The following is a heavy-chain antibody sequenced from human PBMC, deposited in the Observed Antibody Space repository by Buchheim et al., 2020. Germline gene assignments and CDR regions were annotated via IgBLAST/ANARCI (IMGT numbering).Heavy chain of an antibody. J-gene: IGHJ2*01. D-gene: IGHD4-11*01. CDR3: ARHRTYTDWYFDL. CDR2: IYYTGSS. CDR1: GGSIRSYY. Sequence: QVQLQESGPGLVKPSETLSLTCTVSGGSIRSYYWSWIRQSPGKGLEWIGYIYYTGSSNYNPSFKSRVTMSVDTSKNQFSLRLSSLTAADTSVYYCARHRTYTDWYFDLWGRGTL. V-gene: IGHV4-59*08.